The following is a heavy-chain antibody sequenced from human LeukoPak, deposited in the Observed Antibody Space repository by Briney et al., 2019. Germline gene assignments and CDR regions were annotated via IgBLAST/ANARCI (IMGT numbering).Heavy chain of an antibody. CDR3: ASSVQLERRLDY. Sequence: GGSLRLSCAASGYTFNNYEMNWVRQAPGKGLEWVSYISSSGTTIYYADSVKGRFTISRDNAENSLYLQMNSLRAEDTAVYYCASSVQLERRLDYWGQGTLVTVSA. J-gene: IGHJ4*02. CDR1: GYTFNNYE. V-gene: IGHV3-48*03. D-gene: IGHD1-1*01. CDR2: ISSSGTTI.